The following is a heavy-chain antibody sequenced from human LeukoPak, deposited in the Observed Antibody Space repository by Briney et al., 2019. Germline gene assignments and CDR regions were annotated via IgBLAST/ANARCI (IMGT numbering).Heavy chain of an antibody. V-gene: IGHV4-59*12. Sequence: PSETLSHTCTVPGGSISSYYWSWIRQPPGKGLEWIEYIYYSGSTNYIPSLKSRVNISVDTSKNQFSLKLSSVTAADTAVYYCAREEHSSGWYAWRQGTLVIVSS. CDR2: IYYSGST. D-gene: IGHD6-19*01. CDR3: AREEHSSGWYA. CDR1: GGSISSYY. J-gene: IGHJ4*02.